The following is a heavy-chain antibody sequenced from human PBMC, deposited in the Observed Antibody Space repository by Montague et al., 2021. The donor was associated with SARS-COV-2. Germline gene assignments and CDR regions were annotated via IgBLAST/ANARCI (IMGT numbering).Heavy chain of an antibody. D-gene: IGHD4-23*01. J-gene: IGHJ4*02. CDR3: ARWDPQTLTLIGLRGKSASDY. Sequence: SETLSLTCTVSGGSISSYYWSWIRQPPGEGLEWIAEINHSGTTNYNFNPSLRSRVTISVDTSKSQFSLKLSSVTAADTGVYYCARWDPQTLTLIGLRGKSASDYWGQGTLVTVSS. CDR1: GGSISSYY. V-gene: IGHV4-34*01. CDR2: INHSGTT.